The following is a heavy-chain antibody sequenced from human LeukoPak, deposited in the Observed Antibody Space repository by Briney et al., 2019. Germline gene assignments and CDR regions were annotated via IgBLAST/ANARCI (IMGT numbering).Heavy chain of an antibody. CDR3: ARAKQLYNWFDP. Sequence: SETLSLTCTVSGGSISSSSYYWGWIRQPPGKGLEWIGSIYYSGSTYYNPSLKSRVTISVDTSKNQFSLKLSSVTAADTAGYYCARAKQLYNWFDPWGQGTLVTVSS. D-gene: IGHD2-2*01. V-gene: IGHV4-39*07. CDR1: GGSISSSSYY. J-gene: IGHJ5*02. CDR2: IYYSGST.